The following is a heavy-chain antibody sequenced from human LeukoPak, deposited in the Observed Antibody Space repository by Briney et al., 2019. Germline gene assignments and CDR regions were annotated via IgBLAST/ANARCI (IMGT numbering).Heavy chain of an antibody. V-gene: IGHV3-48*03. Sequence: GGSLLLSCAASGFTFSSYDMNWVRQAPGKGLEWVSFITSAGRTIYYADSVKGRFTISRDNAKNSLFLQMNSLRAEDTAVYFCARVAWDASDIWGEGAIDTVSS. CDR1: GFTFSSYD. CDR2: ITSAGRTI. CDR3: ARVAWDASDI. J-gene: IGHJ3*02.